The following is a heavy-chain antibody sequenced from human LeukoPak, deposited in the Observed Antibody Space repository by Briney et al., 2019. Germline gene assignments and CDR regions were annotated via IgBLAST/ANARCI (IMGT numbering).Heavy chain of an antibody. CDR2: ISYDGSNK. CDR3: AKDQLLTD. D-gene: IGHD1-14*01. J-gene: IGHJ4*02. V-gene: IGHV3-30*18. Sequence: PGGSLRLSCAASGFTVSSNYMSWVRQAPGKGLEWVAVISYDGSNKYYADSVKGRFTISRDNSKNTLYLQMNSLRAEDTAVYYCAKDQLLTDWGQGTLVTVSS. CDR1: GFTVSSNY.